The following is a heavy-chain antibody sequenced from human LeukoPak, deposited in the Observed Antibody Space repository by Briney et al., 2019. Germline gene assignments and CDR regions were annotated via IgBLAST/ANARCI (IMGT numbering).Heavy chain of an antibody. CDR2: IRYDGSNK. V-gene: IGHV3-30*02. CDR3: AKDRSLYCSSTSCYLY. D-gene: IGHD2-2*01. J-gene: IGHJ4*02. CDR1: GFTFSSYG. Sequence: GGSLRLSCAASGFTFSSYGMHWVRQAPGKGLEWVAFIRYDGSNKYYADSVKGRFTISRDNSKNTLYLQMNSVRAEDTAVYYCAKDRSLYCSSTSCYLYWGQGTLVTVSS.